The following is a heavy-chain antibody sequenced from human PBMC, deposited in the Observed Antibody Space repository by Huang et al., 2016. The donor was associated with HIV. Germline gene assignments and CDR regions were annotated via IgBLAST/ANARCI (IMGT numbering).Heavy chain of an antibody. V-gene: IGHV4-39*01. D-gene: IGHD6-19*01. Sequence: QLQLQESGPGLVKPSETLSLTCTVSGGSISTSGYYWGWIRQPPGKGLEWIGSIYYSGSTSYNPSLKSRVTISVDTSKRQFSLKLSAVTAADTAVYYCARQDTSGWYADPYYFDYWGQGTLVTVSS. CDR3: ARQDTSGWYADPYYFDY. CDR2: IYYSGST. CDR1: GGSISTSGYY. J-gene: IGHJ4*02.